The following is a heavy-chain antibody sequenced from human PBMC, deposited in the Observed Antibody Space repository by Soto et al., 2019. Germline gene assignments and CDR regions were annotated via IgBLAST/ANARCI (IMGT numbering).Heavy chain of an antibody. Sequence: QVQLVQSGAEVKKPGASVKVSCKASGYTFTSYDINWVRQATGQGLEWMGWMNPNSGNTGHAQKSQGRVNMTRNTSISTAYRELSSMRSEDTAVYYCASLTTVTTGGRGGECWSQGTLVTVSS. J-gene: IGHJ4*02. CDR1: GYTFTSYD. CDR2: MNPNSGNT. D-gene: IGHD4-17*01. CDR3: ASLTTVTTGGRGGEC. V-gene: IGHV1-8*01.